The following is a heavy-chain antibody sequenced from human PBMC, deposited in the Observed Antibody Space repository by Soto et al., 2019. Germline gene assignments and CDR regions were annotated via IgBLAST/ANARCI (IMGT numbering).Heavy chain of an antibody. J-gene: IGHJ4*02. D-gene: IGHD2-15*01. CDR1: GGSISSGDYY. Sequence: SETLSLTCTVSGGSISSGDYYWSWIRQPPGKGLEWIGYIYYSGSTYYNPSLKSRVTISVDTSKNQFSLKLSSVTAADTAVYYCATGGASSKPFDYWGQGALVTVSS. CDR3: ATGGASSKPFDY. V-gene: IGHV4-30-4*02. CDR2: IYYSGST.